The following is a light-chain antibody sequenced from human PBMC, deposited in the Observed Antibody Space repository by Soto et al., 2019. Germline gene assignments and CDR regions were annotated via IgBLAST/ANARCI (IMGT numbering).Light chain of an antibody. Sequence: DIKMTQSPSTLSASVGDRVTITCWASQTIDSWLAWYQQRPGKPPNLLIYKASTLASGVPSRFSGSGSGTEFTLTINSLQPDDFATYYCQHYNSYSEAFGQGTKVDI. CDR2: KAS. CDR3: QHYNSYSEA. CDR1: QTIDSW. V-gene: IGKV1-5*03. J-gene: IGKJ1*01.